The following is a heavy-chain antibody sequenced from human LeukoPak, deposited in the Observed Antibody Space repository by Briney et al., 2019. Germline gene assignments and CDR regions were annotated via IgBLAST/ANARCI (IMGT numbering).Heavy chain of an antibody. CDR3: ARDSIYDRNGFDY. J-gene: IGHJ4*02. CDR1: GGTFSSYA. Sequence: SVKVSCKASGGTFSSYAISWVRQAPGQGLEWMGRIIPILGIANYAQKFQGRVTITADKSTSTAYMELSSLRSEDTAVYYCARDSIYDRNGFDYWGQGTLVTVSS. V-gene: IGHV1-69*04. D-gene: IGHD3-22*01. CDR2: IIPILGIA.